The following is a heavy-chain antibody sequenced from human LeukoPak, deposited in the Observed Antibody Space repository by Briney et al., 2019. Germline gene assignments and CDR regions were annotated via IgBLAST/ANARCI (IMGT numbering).Heavy chain of an antibody. D-gene: IGHD6-13*01. CDR1: GYTFTSYG. CDR2: ISAYNGHT. V-gene: IGHV1-18*01. Sequence: ASVKVSCKASGYTFTSYGISWVRQAPGQGLEWMGWISAYNGHTEYAQKFQGRVTLTTDTSTTTAYMEVRSLSSDDTAVYYCARICCPASASWYPDDYWGQGTLVTVSS. CDR3: ARICCPASASWYPDDY. J-gene: IGHJ4*02.